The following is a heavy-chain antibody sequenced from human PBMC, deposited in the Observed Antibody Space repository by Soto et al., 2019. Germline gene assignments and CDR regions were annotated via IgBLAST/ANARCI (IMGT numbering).Heavy chain of an antibody. CDR1: GFTFSSYG. D-gene: IGHD6-19*01. V-gene: IGHV3-30*18. Sequence: QVQLVESGGGVVQSGRSLRLSCAASGFTFSSYGMHWVRQAPGKGLEWVAVISYDGSNKYYAESVKGRFTISRDNSKNTLYLQMNSLRAEDTAVYYCAKDSSSGGGFDPWGQGTLVTVSS. CDR3: AKDSSSGGGFDP. CDR2: ISYDGSNK. J-gene: IGHJ5*02.